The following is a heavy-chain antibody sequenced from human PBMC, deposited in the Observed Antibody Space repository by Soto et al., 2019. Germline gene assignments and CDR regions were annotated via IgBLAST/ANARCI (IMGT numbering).Heavy chain of an antibody. D-gene: IGHD6-19*01. Sequence: SETLSLTCTVSGGSISSGDYYWSWIRQPPGKGLEWIGYIYYSGSTYYNPSLKSRVTISVDTSKNQFSLKLSSVTAADTAVYYCARAWQYSSGFFDYWGQETLVTVSS. CDR3: ARAWQYSSGFFDY. V-gene: IGHV4-30-4*02. CDR1: GGSISSGDYY. CDR2: IYYSGST. J-gene: IGHJ4*02.